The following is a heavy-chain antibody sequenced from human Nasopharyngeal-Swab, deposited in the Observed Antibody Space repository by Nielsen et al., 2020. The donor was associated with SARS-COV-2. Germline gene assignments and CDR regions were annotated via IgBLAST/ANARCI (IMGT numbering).Heavy chain of an antibody. D-gene: IGHD3-3*01. V-gene: IGHV5-51*01. CDR3: ARQAPHYDFWSGSAYYMDV. J-gene: IGHJ6*03. CDR2: IYPGDSDT. Sequence: GPLRLSCQGSGYSFTSYWIVWVRQMPGKGLEWMGIIYPGDSDTRYSPSFQGQVTISADKSISTAYLQWSSLKASDTAMYYCARQAPHYDFWSGSAYYMDVWGKGTTVTVSS. CDR1: GYSFTSYW.